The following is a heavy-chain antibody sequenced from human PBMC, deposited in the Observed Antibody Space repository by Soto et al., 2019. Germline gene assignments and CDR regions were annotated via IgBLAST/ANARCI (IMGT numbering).Heavy chain of an antibody. CDR3: SRVPPNNRGAPLDY. Sequence: GGSLRLSCAASGFTFRSYARSWVRQAPGKGLEWVGFIASKAYGGTTEYAATVKGRFTISRDDSKSIAYLQMNSLKTDDTAVYYCSRVPPNNRGAPLDYWGQGTLVTVSS. CDR2: IASKAYGGTT. J-gene: IGHJ4*02. V-gene: IGHV3-49*04. CDR1: GFTFRSYA. D-gene: IGHD3-10*01.